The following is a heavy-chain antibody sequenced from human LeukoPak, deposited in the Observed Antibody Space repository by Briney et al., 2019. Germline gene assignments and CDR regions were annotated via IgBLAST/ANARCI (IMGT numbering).Heavy chain of an antibody. CDR1: GFTFSSYG. V-gene: IGHV3-30*03. D-gene: IGHD5-18*01. Sequence: GGSLRLSCAASGFTFSSYGMHWVRQAPGKGLEWVAVISYDGSNKYYADSVKGRFTISRDNSKNTLYLQMNSLRAEDTAVYYCARDTPFVPDTAMGLFDYWGQGTLVTVSS. CDR2: ISYDGSNK. J-gene: IGHJ4*02. CDR3: ARDTPFVPDTAMGLFDY.